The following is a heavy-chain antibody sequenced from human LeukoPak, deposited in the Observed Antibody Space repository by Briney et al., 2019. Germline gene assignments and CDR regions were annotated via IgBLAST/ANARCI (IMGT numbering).Heavy chain of an antibody. D-gene: IGHD4-17*01. CDR2: ISGSGGST. Sequence: PGGSLRLSCAASGFTFDDYTMHWVRQAPGKGLEWVSAISGSGGSTYYADSVKGRFTISRDNSENTLYLQMNSLRAEDTAVYYCAKDLATVTFGFDYWGQGTLVTVSS. CDR1: GFTFDDYT. CDR3: AKDLATVTFGFDY. J-gene: IGHJ4*02. V-gene: IGHV3-23*01.